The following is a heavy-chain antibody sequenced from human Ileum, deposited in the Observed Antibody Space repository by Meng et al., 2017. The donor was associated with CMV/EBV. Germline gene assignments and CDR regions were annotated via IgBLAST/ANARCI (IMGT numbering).Heavy chain of an antibody. CDR3: AHTVKYDFWTGRFDY. CDR1: GLSLSTSGRG. D-gene: IGHD3-3*01. V-gene: IGHV2-5*01. Sequence: KESGAKLGEPTKDRTRTVTVSGLSLSTSGRGVGGIRQPPGKGLEWLALIYWNAEVRYSPSLKNRLTITQNTSTNQVVITMTNMDPVDTATYYCAHTVKYDFWTGRFDYWGQGTLVTVSS. J-gene: IGHJ4*02. CDR2: IYWNAEV.